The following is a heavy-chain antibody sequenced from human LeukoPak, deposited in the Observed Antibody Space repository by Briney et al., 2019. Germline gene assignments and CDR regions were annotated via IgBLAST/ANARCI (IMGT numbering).Heavy chain of an antibody. CDR3: ARYCYDSSGCFDY. D-gene: IGHD3-22*01. J-gene: IGHJ4*02. CDR1: GGSISSSSYY. Sequence: SETLSLTCTVSGGSISSSSYYWGWIRQPPGKGLEWIGSIYYSGSTYYNPSLKSRVTISVDTSKNQFSLKLSSVTAADTAVYYCARYCYDSSGCFDYWGQGTLVTVSS. V-gene: IGHV4-39*01. CDR2: IYYSGST.